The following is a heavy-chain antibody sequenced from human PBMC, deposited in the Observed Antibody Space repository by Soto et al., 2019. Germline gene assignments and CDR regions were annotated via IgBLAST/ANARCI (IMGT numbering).Heavy chain of an antibody. V-gene: IGHV2-26*04. J-gene: IGHJ5*02. CDR1: GFSLSNAGLG. CDR3: ASTYSASWYWFDP. CDR2: IFSNDEK. Sequence: QVTVKESGPVLVKPTETLTLTCTVSGFSLSNAGLGVSWIRQTPGKALEWLAHIFSNDEKSYSTSLKSRLTISKDTSKSQVVLTMTNMHPVDTATYYCASTYSASWYWFDPWGQGTLVTVS. D-gene: IGHD6-13*01.